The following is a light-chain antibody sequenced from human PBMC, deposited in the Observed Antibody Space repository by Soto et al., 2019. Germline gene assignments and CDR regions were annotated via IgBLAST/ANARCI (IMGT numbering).Light chain of an antibody. Sequence: QSLLTEPPSASWSPGQSVAISCTGTSSDVGGYNYVSWHQQHPGKAPKLMIYEVNKRPSGVPDRFSGSKSGNTASLTVSGLQAEDEADYYCSSYAGSSNVFGTGTKVTVL. CDR2: EVN. V-gene: IGLV2-8*01. CDR1: SSDVGGYNY. J-gene: IGLJ1*01. CDR3: SSYAGSSNV.